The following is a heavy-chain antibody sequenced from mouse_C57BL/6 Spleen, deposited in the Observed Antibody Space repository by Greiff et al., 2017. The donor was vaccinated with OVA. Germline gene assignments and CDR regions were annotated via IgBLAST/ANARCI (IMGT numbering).Heavy chain of an antibody. D-gene: IGHD1-1*01. Sequence: VQLQQSGAELVKPGASVKLSCTASGFNITDYYMHWVKQRTEQGLEWIGRIDPEDGETKYAPKFQGKATLTADTSSNTAYLQLSSLTSADTAVYYCASYGSSHPFDVWGTGTTVTVSA. J-gene: IGHJ1*03. CDR1: GFNITDYY. CDR2: IDPEDGET. CDR3: ASYGSSHPFDV. V-gene: IGHV14-2*01.